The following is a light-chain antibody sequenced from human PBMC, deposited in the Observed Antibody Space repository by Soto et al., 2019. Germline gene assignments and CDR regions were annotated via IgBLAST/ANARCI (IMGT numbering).Light chain of an antibody. CDR1: SSNVGTNT. Sequence: QSVLTQPPSASGTPGQRVTISCSGSSSNVGTNTVHWYQQLPGTAPKLLIYGNNHRPSGVPDRFSGSSSCTSASLAISGLLSEDESDYYCATWYASLNGYVFGAGTKLTVL. CDR2: GNN. V-gene: IGLV1-44*01. CDR3: ATWYASLNGYV. J-gene: IGLJ1*01.